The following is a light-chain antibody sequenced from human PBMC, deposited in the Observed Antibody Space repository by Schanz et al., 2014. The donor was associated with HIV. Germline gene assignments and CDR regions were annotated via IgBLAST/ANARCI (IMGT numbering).Light chain of an antibody. CDR1: SSNIGSNS. V-gene: IGLV1-44*01. Sequence: QSVLTQPLSASGTPGQRVTISCSGSSSNIGSNSVYWFRHLPGTAPKILICENNQRPSGVPDRFSGSKSGTSASLAISGLQSEDEADYYCAAWDVNLNGPVFGGGTKLTV. CDR2: ENN. J-gene: IGLJ2*01. CDR3: AAWDVNLNGPV.